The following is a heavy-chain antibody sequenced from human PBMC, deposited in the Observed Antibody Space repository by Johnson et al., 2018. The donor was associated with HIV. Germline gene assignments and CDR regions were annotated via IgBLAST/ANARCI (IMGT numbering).Heavy chain of an antibody. J-gene: IGHJ3*02. CDR2: ISYDGSNK. CDR1: GFTFSSYA. CDR3: AKAGGIAAAGAFDI. Sequence: QVQLVESGGGVVQPGRSLRLSCAASGFTFSSYAMHWVRQAPGKGLEWVAVISYDGSNKYYADSVKCRFTISRDNSKNTLYLQMNSLRAEDTAVYYCAKAGGIAAAGAFDIWGQGTMVTVSS. V-gene: IGHV3-30-3*01. D-gene: IGHD6-13*01.